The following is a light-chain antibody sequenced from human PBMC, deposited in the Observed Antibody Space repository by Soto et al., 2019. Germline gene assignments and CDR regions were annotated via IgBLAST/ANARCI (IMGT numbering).Light chain of an antibody. V-gene: IGKV3-20*01. Sequence: EIVLTQSPGTLSLSPGERATLSCRASQSVSSSYLAWYQQKPGQAPRPLIYGASSRAIGIPDRFSGSGSGTDFTLTISRLEPEDFAVYYCQQYGSSPWTIGQGIKVEIK. CDR1: QSVSSSY. CDR3: QQYGSSPWT. CDR2: GAS. J-gene: IGKJ1*01.